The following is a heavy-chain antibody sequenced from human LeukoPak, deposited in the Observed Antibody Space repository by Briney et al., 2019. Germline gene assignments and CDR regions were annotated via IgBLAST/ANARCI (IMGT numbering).Heavy chain of an antibody. CDR3: ARVRRAKRQNRYYFYYYMDV. D-gene: IGHD1-14*01. Sequence: PGGSLRLSCAASGFTFSSYWMSWVRQAPGKGLEWVANIKQDGSEKYYVDSVKGRFTISRDNAKDSLYLQMNSLRAEDTAVHFCARVRRAKRQNRYYFYYYMDVWAKGTTVTVSS. V-gene: IGHV3-7*01. CDR1: GFTFSSYW. J-gene: IGHJ6*03. CDR2: IKQDGSEK.